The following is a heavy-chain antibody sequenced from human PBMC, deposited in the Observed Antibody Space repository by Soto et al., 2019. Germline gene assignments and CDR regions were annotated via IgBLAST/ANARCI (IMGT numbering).Heavy chain of an antibody. V-gene: IGHV3-74*01. Sequence: GGSLRLSCAASGFNFGNNWMHWVRQAPGKGLEWVSRMNSDGRTTNYADSVKGRFTVSRDNAKNTLYLQMNSLRAEDTAVYYCATAEVDYWGPGTLVTVT. J-gene: IGHJ4*02. CDR3: ATAEVDY. CDR2: MNSDGRTT. CDR1: GFNFGNNW.